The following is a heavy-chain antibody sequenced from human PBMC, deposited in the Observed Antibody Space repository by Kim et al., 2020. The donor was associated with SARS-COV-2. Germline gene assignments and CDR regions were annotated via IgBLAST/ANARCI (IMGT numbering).Heavy chain of an antibody. V-gene: IGHV3-30*18. CDR2: ISYDGSNK. Sequence: GGSLRLSCAASGFTFSSYGMHWVRQAPGKGLEWVAVISYDGSNKYYADSVKGRLTISRDNSKNTLYLQMNSLRAEDTAVYYCAKGSGGGGLFDYWGQGTLVTVSS. CDR3: AKGSGGGGLFDY. D-gene: IGHD2-15*01. J-gene: IGHJ4*02. CDR1: GFTFSSYG.